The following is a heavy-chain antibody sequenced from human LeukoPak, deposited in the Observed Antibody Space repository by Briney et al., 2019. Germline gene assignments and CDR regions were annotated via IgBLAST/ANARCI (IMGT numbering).Heavy chain of an antibody. D-gene: IGHD3-22*01. Sequence: GGSLRLSCAASGFTFDGYGMSWVRQAPGKGLEWVSGINWNGGSTGYADSVKGRFTISRDNAKNSLYLQMNSLRAEDTALYYCARDSSGYYFRAGPFDYWGQGTLVTVSS. CDR2: INWNGGST. CDR1: GFTFDGYG. CDR3: ARDSSGYYFRAGPFDY. V-gene: IGHV3-20*04. J-gene: IGHJ4*02.